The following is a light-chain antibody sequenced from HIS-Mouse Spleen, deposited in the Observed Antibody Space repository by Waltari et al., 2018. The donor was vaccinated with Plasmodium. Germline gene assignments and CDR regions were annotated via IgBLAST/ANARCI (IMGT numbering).Light chain of an antibody. CDR2: EGS. Sequence: LTQPPSVSVAPGKTARITCGGNNIGSKSVHWYQQHPGKAPKLMIYEGSKRPSGVSNRFSGSKSGNTASLTISGLQAEDEADYYCCSYAGSSTYVFGTGTKVTVL. V-gene: IGLV2-23*01. J-gene: IGLJ1*01. CDR3: CSYAGSSTYV. CDR1: NIGSKS.